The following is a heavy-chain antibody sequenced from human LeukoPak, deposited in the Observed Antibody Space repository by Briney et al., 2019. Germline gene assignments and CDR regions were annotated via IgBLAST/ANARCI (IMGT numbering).Heavy chain of an antibody. CDR3: ARDRQDSGYDMYAFDI. CDR1: GFTFSSYS. CDR2: ISSSSSTI. Sequence: GGSLRLSCAASGFTFSSYSMNLVRQAPGKGLEWVSYISSSSSTIYYADSVKGRFSISRDNAKNSLYLQMNSLRAEDTAVYYCARDRQDSGYDMYAFDIWGQGTMVTVSS. D-gene: IGHD5-12*01. V-gene: IGHV3-48*01. J-gene: IGHJ3*02.